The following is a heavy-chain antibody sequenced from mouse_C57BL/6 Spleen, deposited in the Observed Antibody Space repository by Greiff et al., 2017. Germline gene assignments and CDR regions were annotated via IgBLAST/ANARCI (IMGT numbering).Heavy chain of an antibody. J-gene: IGHJ3*01. CDR2: IRLKSDNYAT. CDR1: GFTFSNYW. V-gene: IGHV6-3*01. CDR3: TVETAQAPFAY. D-gene: IGHD3-2*02. Sequence: EVKLMESGGGLVQPGGSMKLSCVASGFTFSNYWMNWVRQSPEKGLEWVAQIRLKSDNYATHYAESVKGRFTISRDDSKSSVYLQMNNLRAEDTGIYYCTVETAQAPFAYWGQGTLVTVSA.